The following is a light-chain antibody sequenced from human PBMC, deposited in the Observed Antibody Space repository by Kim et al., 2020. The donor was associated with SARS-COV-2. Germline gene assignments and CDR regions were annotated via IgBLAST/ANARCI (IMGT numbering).Light chain of an antibody. CDR1: SLRSYD. V-gene: IGLV3-19*01. J-gene: IGLJ3*02. CDR3: NSRDNNGKVV. Sequence: VALGQTVTITCQGDSLRSYDASWYHQKAGQAAVLVIYGKNDRPSGIPDRFSGSRSGNTASLTITGAQAEDAADYYCNSRDNNGKVVFGGGTQLTVL. CDR2: GKN.